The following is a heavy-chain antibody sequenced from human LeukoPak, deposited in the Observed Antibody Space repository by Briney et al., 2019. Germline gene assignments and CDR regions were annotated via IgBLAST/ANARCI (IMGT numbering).Heavy chain of an antibody. V-gene: IGHV1-46*01. D-gene: IGHD4-23*01. Sequence: ASVKVSCKASGYTFTSYYMHWVRQAPGQGLEWMGIINPSGGTTNYAQKFQGRVTMTRDTSTSTLYMELSSLRSEDTAVYYCARVGYGGAFDIWGQGTMVTVSS. J-gene: IGHJ3*02. CDR1: GYTFTSYY. CDR3: ARVGYGGAFDI. CDR2: INPSGGTT.